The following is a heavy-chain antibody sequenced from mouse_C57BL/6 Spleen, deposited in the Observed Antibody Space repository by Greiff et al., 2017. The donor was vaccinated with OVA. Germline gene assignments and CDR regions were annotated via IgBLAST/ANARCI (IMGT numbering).Heavy chain of an antibody. CDR1: GYTFTSYW. D-gene: IGHD1-3*01. CDR2: IDPSDSYT. Sequence: VQLQQSGAELVKPGASVKLSCKASGYTFTSYWMQWVKQRPGQGLEWIGEIDPSDSYTNYNQKFKGKATLTVDTSSSTAYMQLSSLTSEDSAVYYCARKSNYGYFDVWGTGTTVTVSS. J-gene: IGHJ1*03. CDR3: ARKSNYGYFDV. V-gene: IGHV1-50*01.